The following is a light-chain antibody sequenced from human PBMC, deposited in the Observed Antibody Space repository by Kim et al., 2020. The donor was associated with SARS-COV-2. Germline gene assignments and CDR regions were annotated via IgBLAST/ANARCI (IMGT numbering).Light chain of an antibody. V-gene: IGLV2-14*03. J-gene: IGLJ1*01. CDR3: SSYLTTWSDV. CDR2: DFT. CDR1: TTDVDSFKS. Sequence: QSVLIQPASVSGTPGQSISISCTGTTTDVDSFKSVSWYHQRPGQVPQLLIFDFTERPSGVSARFSASRSGTTFSLTISGLHSDDEGDYYCSSYLTTWSDVFGTGTKVTVL.